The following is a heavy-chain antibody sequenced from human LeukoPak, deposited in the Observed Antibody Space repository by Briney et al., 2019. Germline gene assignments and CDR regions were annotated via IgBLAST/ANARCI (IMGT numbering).Heavy chain of an antibody. J-gene: IGHJ4*02. CDR2: SNHSGST. CDR3: ARGRSLHCFDY. CDR1: GFTFSSYS. Sequence: GSLRLSCAASGFTFSSYSMNWIRQPPGKGLEWIGESNHSGSTTYNPSLKSRVTISVDTSKNQFSLKLSSVTAADTAVYYCARGRSLHCFDYWGQGTLVTVSS. V-gene: IGHV4-34*01.